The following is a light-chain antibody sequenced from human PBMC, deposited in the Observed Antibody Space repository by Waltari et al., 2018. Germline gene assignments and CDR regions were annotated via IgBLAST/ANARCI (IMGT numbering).Light chain of an antibody. J-gene: IGLJ3*02. CDR2: EDT. V-gene: IGLV3-10*01. Sequence: SYELTQPPSVSVSPGHTARITCPEEALPNKYAYWYRQKSGQAPVLVIYEDTKRPSGIPERFSASNSGAVATLTITGAQVEDEADYYCYSTDYTGNYWVFGGGTKLTVL. CDR1: ALPNKY. CDR3: YSTDYTGNYWV.